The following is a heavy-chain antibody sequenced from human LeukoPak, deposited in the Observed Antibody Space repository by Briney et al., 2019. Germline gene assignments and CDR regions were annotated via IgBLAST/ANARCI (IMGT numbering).Heavy chain of an antibody. CDR1: GGSISSSNYY. CDR2: IYYSGST. V-gene: IGHV4-39*01. D-gene: IGHD3-10*01. CDR3: ATTLWFGMNWFDP. J-gene: IGHJ5*02. Sequence: PSETLSLACTVSGGSISSSNYYWGWIRQPPGKGLEWIGSIYYSGSTYYNPSLKSRVTISVDTSKNQFSLKLSSVTAADTAVYYCATTLWFGMNWFDPWGQGTLVTVSS.